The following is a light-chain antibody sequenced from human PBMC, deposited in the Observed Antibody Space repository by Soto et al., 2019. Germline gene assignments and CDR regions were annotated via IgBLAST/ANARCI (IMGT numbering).Light chain of an antibody. V-gene: IGLV1-44*01. CDR3: AAWDDSLNGRV. CDR2: SSN. J-gene: IGLJ3*02. CDR1: RSNIGSNP. Sequence: QSVLPQAPSASGTPGQRVTISCSGSRSNIGSNPVNWYQQLPGTAPKLLMYSSNQRPSRVPDRFSGSKSGTSASLASSGLQSEDEADYYWAAWDDSLNGRVFGGGTKLTVL.